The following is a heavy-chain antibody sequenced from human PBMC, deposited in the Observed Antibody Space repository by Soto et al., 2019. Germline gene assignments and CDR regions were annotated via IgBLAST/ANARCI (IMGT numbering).Heavy chain of an antibody. J-gene: IGHJ4*02. Sequence: PSETLSLTCTVSGGSISSSSYYWGWIRQPPGKGLEWIGSIYYTGSTYYNPSLKSRVTISVDTSKNQFPLKLSSVTAADTAVYYCARQRRYYYDSSGYPDYWGQGTLVTVSS. CDR2: IYYTGST. CDR3: ARQRRYYYDSSGYPDY. D-gene: IGHD3-22*01. CDR1: GGSISSSSYY. V-gene: IGHV4-39*01.